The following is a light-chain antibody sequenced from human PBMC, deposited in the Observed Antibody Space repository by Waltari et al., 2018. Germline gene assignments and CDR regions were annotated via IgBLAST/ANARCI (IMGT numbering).Light chain of an antibody. CDR1: QSVTSW. Sequence: DIQMTQSPSTLSASVGDRVTITCRASQSVTSWLTWYQQKQGKAPKLLIYKASSLESGVPSRFSGSGSGTEFTLTISSLQPDDFGTYYCQQYVSYWTFGQGTKVEIK. V-gene: IGKV1-5*03. CDR2: KAS. CDR3: QQYVSYWT. J-gene: IGKJ1*01.